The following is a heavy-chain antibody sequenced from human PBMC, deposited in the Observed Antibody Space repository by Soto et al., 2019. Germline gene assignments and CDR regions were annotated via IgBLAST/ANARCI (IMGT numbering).Heavy chain of an antibody. V-gene: IGHV3-23*01. CDR1: GFTFSSYA. D-gene: IGHD3-3*01. Sequence: PGGSLRLSCAASGFTFSSYAMSWVRQAPGKGLEWVSAISGSGGSTYYADSVKGRFTISRDNSKNTLYLQMNSLRAEDTAVYYCAKAHYDFWSVYPQGANYYYYGMDVWGQGTTVTVSS. CDR3: AKAHYDFWSVYPQGANYYYYGMDV. CDR2: ISGSGGST. J-gene: IGHJ6*02.